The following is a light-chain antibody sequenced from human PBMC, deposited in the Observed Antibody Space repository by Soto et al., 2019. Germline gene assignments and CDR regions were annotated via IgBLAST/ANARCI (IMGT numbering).Light chain of an antibody. J-gene: IGLJ1*01. Sequence: LTQPASVSGSPGQSIAISCTGTSSDVGGYNFVSWYQQHPGKAPKLMIYDVTNRPSGVSDRFSGSKSGNTASLTISGLQAEDEADYYCSSYTSSSTYVFGTGTKVTVL. CDR2: DVT. CDR1: SSDVGGYNF. V-gene: IGLV2-14*03. CDR3: SSYTSSSTYV.